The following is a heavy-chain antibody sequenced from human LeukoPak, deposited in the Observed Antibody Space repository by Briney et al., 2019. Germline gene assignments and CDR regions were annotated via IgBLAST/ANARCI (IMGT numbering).Heavy chain of an antibody. CDR3: ARDHGISG. CDR1: GGSISSHY. V-gene: IGHV4-59*11. Sequence: SETLSLTCTVSGGSISSHYWSWIRQPPGKGLEWIGYIYYSGSTNYNPSLKSRVTISVDTSKNQFSLKLSSVTAAGTAVYYCARDHGISGWGQGTLVTVSS. CDR2: IYYSGST. J-gene: IGHJ4*02. D-gene: IGHD3-10*01.